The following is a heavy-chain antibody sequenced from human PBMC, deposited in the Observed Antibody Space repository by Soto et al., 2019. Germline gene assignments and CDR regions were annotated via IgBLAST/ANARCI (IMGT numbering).Heavy chain of an antibody. CDR1: GFTFSSYS. CDR2: ISRSSSTI. V-gene: IGHV3-48*02. J-gene: IGHJ6*02. Sequence: VGSLRLSCAASGFTFSSYSMNWVRQAPGRGLEWVSYISRSSSTIYYADSVKGRFTVSRDNAENSLYLQMNSLGDEDTAIYYCTRAPSTVTLSHTLMDVWGQGTTVTVS. CDR3: TRAPSTVTLSHTLMDV. D-gene: IGHD4-4*01.